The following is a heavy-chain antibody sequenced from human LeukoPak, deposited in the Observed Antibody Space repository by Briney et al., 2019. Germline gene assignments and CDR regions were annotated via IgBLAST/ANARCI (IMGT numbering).Heavy chain of an antibody. CDR2: ISHYGWNK. V-gene: IGHV3-30*04. CDR1: GFTLSSYA. CDR3: ASEGVQWYASSGYTDY. D-gene: IGHD3-22*01. J-gene: IGHJ4*02. Sequence: GVPLRLSCAASGFTLSSYAMLGVRQAPGKGLEGVAVISHYGWNKYYADSVKDRLTISRDSSKNALYLQVNNLRGKETARYYCASEGVQWYASSGYTDYWGQGTLVTVSS.